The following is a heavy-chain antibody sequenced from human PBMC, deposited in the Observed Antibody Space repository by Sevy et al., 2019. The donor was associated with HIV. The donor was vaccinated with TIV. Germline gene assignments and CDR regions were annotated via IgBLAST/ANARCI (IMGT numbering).Heavy chain of an antibody. Sequence: GGSLRLSCAASGFTFSSYAMHWVRQAPGKGLEWVAVISYDGSNKYYADSVKGRSTISRDNSKNTLYLQMNSLRAEDTAVFYCARDRLVRADFDYWGQGTLVTVSS. CDR1: GFTFSSYA. CDR3: ARDRLVRADFDY. CDR2: ISYDGSNK. D-gene: IGHD3-10*01. J-gene: IGHJ4*02. V-gene: IGHV3-30-3*01.